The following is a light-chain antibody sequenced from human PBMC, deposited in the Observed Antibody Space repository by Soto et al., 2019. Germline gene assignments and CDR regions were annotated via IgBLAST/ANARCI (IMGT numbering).Light chain of an antibody. CDR2: GAS. J-gene: IGKJ1*01. CDR3: QQYNNWPSWT. Sequence: EIVMTQSPGTGSLYPGEIATLSCRASQSVSSNLAWYQQKPGQAPRLLIYGASTRATGIPARFSGSGSGTEFTLTISSLQSEDFAVYYCQQYNNWPSWTFGQGTKVDIK. V-gene: IGKV3-15*01. CDR1: QSVSSN.